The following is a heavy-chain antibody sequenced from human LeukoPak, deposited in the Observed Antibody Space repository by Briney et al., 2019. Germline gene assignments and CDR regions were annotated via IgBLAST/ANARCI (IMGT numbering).Heavy chain of an antibody. CDR1: GGSFSGYY. Sequence: SETLSLTCAVYGGSFSGYYWSWIRQPPGKGLEWIGEIHPCGSTNYNPSLKSRVTISVDTSKNQFSLKLSSVTAEDTAVYYCARGRAGYDSSGYPRRYYYYMDVWGKGTTVTVTS. CDR2: IHPCGST. J-gene: IGHJ6*03. V-gene: IGHV4-34*01. CDR3: ARGRAGYDSSGYPRRYYYYMDV. D-gene: IGHD3-22*01.